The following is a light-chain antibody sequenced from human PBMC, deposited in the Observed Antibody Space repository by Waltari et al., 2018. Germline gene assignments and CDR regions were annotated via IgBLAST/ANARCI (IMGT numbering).Light chain of an antibody. CDR3: QQRNTWWT. CDR1: QSVGSY. J-gene: IGKJ1*01. V-gene: IGKV3-11*01. CDR2: DAS. Sequence: EIVLTQSPATLSLSPGERATLSCRASQSVGSYLAWYQQRPGQAPRLLISDASNRATGIPARFSGSGSETDFTLTISSLEPEDFAVYYWQQRNTWWTFGQGTKVEIK.